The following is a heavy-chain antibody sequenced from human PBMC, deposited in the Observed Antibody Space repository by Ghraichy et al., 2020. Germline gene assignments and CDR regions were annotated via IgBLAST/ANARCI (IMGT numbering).Heavy chain of an antibody. V-gene: IGHV3-23*01. J-gene: IGHJ3*02. CDR1: GFTFSSYA. CDR2: ISGSGGST. CDR3: AKDGDGSGPDAFDI. D-gene: IGHD3-10*01. Sequence: ETLSLTCAASGFTFSSYAMSWVRQAPGKGLEWVSAISGSGGSTYYADSVKGRFTISRDNSKNTLYLQMNSLRAEDTAVYYCAKDGDGSGPDAFDIWGQGTMVTVSS.